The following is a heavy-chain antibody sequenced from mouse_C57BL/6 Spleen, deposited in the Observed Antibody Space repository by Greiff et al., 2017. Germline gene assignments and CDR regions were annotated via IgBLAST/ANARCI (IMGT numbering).Heavy chain of an antibody. J-gene: IGHJ3*01. D-gene: IGHD2-2*01. CDR1: GYAFSSYW. CDR2: IYPGDGDT. Sequence: QVQLQQSGAELVKPGASVKISCKASGYAFSSYWMNWVKQRPGKGLEWIGQIYPGDGDTNYNGKFKGKATLTADKSSSTAYMQLSRRTSEDSAVYFCAREGAYGYDRSFAYWGQGTLVTVAA. V-gene: IGHV1-80*01. CDR3: AREGAYGYDRSFAY.